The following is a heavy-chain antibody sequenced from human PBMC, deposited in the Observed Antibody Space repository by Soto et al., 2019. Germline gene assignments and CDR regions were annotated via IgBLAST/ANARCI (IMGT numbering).Heavy chain of an antibody. CDR2: ISRDGSST. Sequence: EVQLVESGGGLVQPGGSLRLSCAASGFTFSSSWMHWVRQAPGKGLVWVSRISRDGSSTSYADSVKGRFTISRDNAKNILYLQMHSLGADDTAVYYCARTYCRNTNCYFDYWGQGSPVTVSS. J-gene: IGHJ4*02. D-gene: IGHD2-2*01. CDR3: ARTYCRNTNCYFDY. V-gene: IGHV3-74*01. CDR1: GFTFSSSW.